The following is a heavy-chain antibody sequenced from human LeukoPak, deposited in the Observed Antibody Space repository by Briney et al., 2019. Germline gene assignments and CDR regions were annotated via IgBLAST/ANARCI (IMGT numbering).Heavy chain of an antibody. V-gene: IGHV4-39*01. D-gene: IGHD3-3*01. CDR3: ARSPWGDFWSGYYGSSELNWFDP. Sequence: PSETLSLTCTVSGGSISSSSYYWGWIRQPPGTGLEWIGSIYYSGSTYYNPSLKSRVTISVDTSKNQFSLKLSSVTAADTAVYYCARSPWGDFWSGYYGSSELNWFDPWGQGTLVTVSS. CDR1: GGSISSSSYY. CDR2: IYYSGST. J-gene: IGHJ5*02.